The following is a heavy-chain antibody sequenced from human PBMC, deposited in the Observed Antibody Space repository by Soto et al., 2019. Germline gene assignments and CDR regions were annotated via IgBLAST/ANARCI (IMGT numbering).Heavy chain of an antibody. J-gene: IGHJ4*02. CDR1: GGSISSGGYY. D-gene: IGHD3-22*01. CDR2: IYYSGST. Sequence: SETLSLTCTVSGGSISSGGYYWSWIRQHPGKGLEWIGYIYYSGSTYYNPSLKSRVTISVDTSKNQFSLKLSSVTAADTAVYYCARATIYDSSGYYFDYWGQGPLVTVSS. CDR3: ARATIYDSSGYYFDY. V-gene: IGHV4-31*03.